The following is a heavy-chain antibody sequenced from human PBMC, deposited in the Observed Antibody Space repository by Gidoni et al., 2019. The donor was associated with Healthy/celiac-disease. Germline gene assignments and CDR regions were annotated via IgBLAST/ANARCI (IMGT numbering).Heavy chain of an antibody. Sequence: QVQLVESGGGVVQPGRSLRLSCAASGFTFSSYAMHWVRQAPGQGLEWVAVISYDGSNKYYADSVKGRFTISRDNSKNTLYLQMNSLRAEDTAVYYCARVQSPYYDFWRRGVAFDIWGQGTMVTVSS. D-gene: IGHD3-3*01. V-gene: IGHV3-30-3*01. CDR1: GFTFSSYA. J-gene: IGHJ3*02. CDR3: ARVQSPYYDFWRRGVAFDI. CDR2: ISYDGSNK.